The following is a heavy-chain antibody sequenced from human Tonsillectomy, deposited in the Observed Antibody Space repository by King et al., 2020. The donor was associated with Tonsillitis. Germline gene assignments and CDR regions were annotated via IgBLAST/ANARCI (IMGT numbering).Heavy chain of an antibody. CDR3: AKDPSGTYLTYFQH. CDR1: GFTFGAYG. V-gene: IGHV3-30*02. J-gene: IGHJ1*01. Sequence: VQLVQSGGGVVQPGGSLRLSCAASGFTFGAYGMHWVRQAPGKGLEWVAFIPYDGSNKYYADSVKGRFTISRDNSKNTLYLQMNSLRAEDTALYYCAKDPSGTYLTYFQHWGQGTLVTVSS. D-gene: IGHD3-10*01. CDR2: IPYDGSNK.